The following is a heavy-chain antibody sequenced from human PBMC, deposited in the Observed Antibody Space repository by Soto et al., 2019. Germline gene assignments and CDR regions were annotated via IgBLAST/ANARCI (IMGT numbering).Heavy chain of an antibody. CDR1: GGTFSSYT. CDR2: IIPILGIA. CDR3: ATLYCSGGSCNGLDY. Sequence: SVKVSCKASGGTFSSYTISWVRQAPGQGLEWMGRIIPILGIANYAQKFQGRVTITADKSTSTAYMELSSLRSEDTAVYYCATLYCSGGSCNGLDYWGQGTLVTVSS. J-gene: IGHJ4*02. D-gene: IGHD2-15*01. V-gene: IGHV1-69*02.